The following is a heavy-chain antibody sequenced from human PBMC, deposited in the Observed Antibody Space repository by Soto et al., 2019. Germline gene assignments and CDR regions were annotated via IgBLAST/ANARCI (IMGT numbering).Heavy chain of an antibody. CDR2: INPSGGST. CDR1: GYTFTSYY. V-gene: IGHV1-46*01. Sequence: ASVKVSCKASGYTFTSYYMHWVRQAPGQGLEWMGIINPSGGSTSYAQKFQGRVTMTRDTSTSTVYMELSSLRSEDTAVYYCAREGSGAVAGFSHPEKGWFDPWGQGTLVTVSS. CDR3: AREGSGAVAGFSHPEKGWFDP. D-gene: IGHD6-19*01. J-gene: IGHJ5*02.